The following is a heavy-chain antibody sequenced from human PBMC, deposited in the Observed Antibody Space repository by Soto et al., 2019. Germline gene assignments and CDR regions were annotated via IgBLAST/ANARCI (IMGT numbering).Heavy chain of an antibody. CDR3: ARTVDTAMVSYFDY. V-gene: IGHV4-39*01. CDR1: GGSISSSSYY. Sequence: QLQLQESGPGLVKPSETLSLTCTVSGGSISSSSYYWGWIRQPPGKGLEWIGSIYYSGSTYYNPSLKSRVTISVDTSKNQFSLKLSSVTAADTAVYYCARTVDTAMVSYFDYWGQGTLVTVSS. CDR2: IYYSGST. J-gene: IGHJ4*02. D-gene: IGHD5-18*01.